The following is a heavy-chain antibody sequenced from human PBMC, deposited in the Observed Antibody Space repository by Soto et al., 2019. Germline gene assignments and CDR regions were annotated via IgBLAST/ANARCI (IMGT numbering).Heavy chain of an antibody. J-gene: IGHJ4*02. CDR1: GFTFSNAW. V-gene: IGHV3-15*01. Sequence: EVQLVESGGGLVKPGGSLRLSCAASGFTFSNAWMSWVRQAPGTGLEWVGRIKSKTDGGTTDYAAPVKGRFTISRDDSQNTLHLQMNSLNTEDTAVYYCTTGRPPHEWYYGIDYWGQGTLVTVSS. CDR2: IKSKTDGGTT. D-gene: IGHD3-10*01. CDR3: TTGRPPHEWYYGIDY.